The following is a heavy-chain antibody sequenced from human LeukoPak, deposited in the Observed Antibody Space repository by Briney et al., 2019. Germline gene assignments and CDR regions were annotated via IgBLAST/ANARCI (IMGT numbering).Heavy chain of an antibody. V-gene: IGHV4-30-2*01. CDR3: AREHHDLYSSSSREDDP. J-gene: IGHJ5*02. D-gene: IGHD6-6*01. CDR2: IYHSGST. Sequence: PSQTLSLTCTVSGGSISSGGYYWSWIRQPPGKGLEWIGYIYHSGSTYYNPSLKSRVTISVDRSKNQFSLKLSSVTAADTAVYYCAREHHDLYSSSSREDDPWGQGTLVTVSS. CDR1: GGSISSGGYY.